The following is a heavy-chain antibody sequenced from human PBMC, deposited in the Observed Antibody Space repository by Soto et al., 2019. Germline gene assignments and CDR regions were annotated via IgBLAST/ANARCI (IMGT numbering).Heavy chain of an antibody. Sequence: PSGSLEISCAVCGDSMRSGGDGGRWKKQPPGKGLEWIGEIYHSGSTNYNPSSESRVTISVDKSKNQFSLKLTSVTAADTAVYYCARTSGRPGVFDYSAQGIFVTVSS. J-gene: IGHJ4*02. D-gene: IGHD6-19*01. CDR1: GDSMRSGGDG. CDR3: ARTSGRPGVFDY. V-gene: IGHV4-4*02. CDR2: IYHSGST.